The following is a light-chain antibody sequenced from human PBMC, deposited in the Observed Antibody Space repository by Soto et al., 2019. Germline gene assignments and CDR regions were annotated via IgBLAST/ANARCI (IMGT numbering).Light chain of an antibody. CDR1: QGISSW. CDR3: QQYNSYSSWT. Sequence: DIQMTQSPSTLSASVGDRVTITCRASQGISSWLAWYQQKPGKAPKLLIYKASSLESGAPSRFSGSGSGTEFTLTISSLQLDDFATYYCQQYNSYSSWTFGQGTKVEIK. V-gene: IGKV1-5*03. J-gene: IGKJ1*01. CDR2: KAS.